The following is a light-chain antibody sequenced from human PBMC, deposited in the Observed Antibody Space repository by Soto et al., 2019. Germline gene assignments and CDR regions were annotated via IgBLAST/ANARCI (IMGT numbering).Light chain of an antibody. CDR2: DAS. CDR3: QQYNSYRT. CDR1: QSISSW. Sequence: DIQMTQSPSTLSASVGDRVTNTCRASQSISSWLAWYQQKPGKAPKLLIYDASSLESGVPSRFSGSGSGTEFTLTISSLQPDDFATYYCQQYNSYRTFGQGTKVEIQ. J-gene: IGKJ1*01. V-gene: IGKV1-5*01.